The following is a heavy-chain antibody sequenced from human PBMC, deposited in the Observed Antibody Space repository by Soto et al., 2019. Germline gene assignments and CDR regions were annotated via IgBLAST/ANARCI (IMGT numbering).Heavy chain of an antibody. V-gene: IGHV4-59*01. D-gene: IGHD3-10*01. CDR3: ARADVLLWFGELKYYYYGMDV. Sequence: PSEPLSLTCTVSGGSITRYYWSWLRQPPGQELEWIGSVHFIGSTNYNPSLKSRVTISVDTSKNQFSLKLSSVTAADTAVYYCARADVLLWFGELKYYYYGMDVWGQGTTVTVSS. CDR1: GGSITRYY. J-gene: IGHJ6*02. CDR2: VHFIGST.